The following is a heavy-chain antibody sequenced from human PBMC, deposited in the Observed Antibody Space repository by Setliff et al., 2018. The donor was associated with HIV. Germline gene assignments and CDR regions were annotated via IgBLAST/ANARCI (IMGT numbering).Heavy chain of an antibody. V-gene: IGHV1-2*06. CDR3: ASWVGYCSGGSCPLEDNAFDI. CDR1: GYTFTDYY. J-gene: IGHJ3*02. CDR2: INPNNGGT. Sequence: GASVKVSCKASGYTFTDYYMHWVRQAPGQGLEWMGRINPNNGGTNYAQKLQGRVTMTTDTSTSTAYMELRSLRSDDTAVYYCASWVGYCSGGSCPLEDNAFDIWGQGTMVTVSS. D-gene: IGHD2-15*01.